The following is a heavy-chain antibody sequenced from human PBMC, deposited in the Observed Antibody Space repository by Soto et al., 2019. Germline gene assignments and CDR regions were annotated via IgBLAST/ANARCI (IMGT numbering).Heavy chain of an antibody. CDR3: ARENWHFDY. CDR2: VNPINGNT. Sequence: QVQLVQSGAEVKKPGASVKVSCKTSGYSFSAFRMHWVRQAPGQGLEWMGWVNPINGNTNYAQDFQGRVTMTRDAYTKTVYLELSSLTSDDTSTVYCARENWHFDYWGQGTLSTVSS. CDR1: GYSFSAFR. V-gene: IGHV1-2*02. J-gene: IGHJ4*02.